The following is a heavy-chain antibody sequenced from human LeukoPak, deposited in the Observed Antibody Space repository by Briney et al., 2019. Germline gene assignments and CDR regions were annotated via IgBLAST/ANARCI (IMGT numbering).Heavy chain of an antibody. CDR1: GGSISSYS. CDR2: ISYSGST. Sequence: SETLSLTCTVSGGSISSYSWSWIRQPPGKGLEWIGYISYSGSTNYNPSLKSRVTISIDTSKNQFSLKLSSVTAADTAVYYCARDLGAVGLYYLDYWGQGTLVTVSS. V-gene: IGHV4-59*01. J-gene: IGHJ4*02. CDR3: ARDLGAVGLYYLDY. D-gene: IGHD6-19*01.